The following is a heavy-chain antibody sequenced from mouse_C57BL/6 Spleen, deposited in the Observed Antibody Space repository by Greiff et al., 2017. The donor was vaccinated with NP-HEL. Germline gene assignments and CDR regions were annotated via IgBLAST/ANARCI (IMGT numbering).Heavy chain of an antibody. CDR3: ARSSTTVVAPFDC. CDR2: IYPGDGDT. Sequence: VQLQQSGAELVKPGASVKISCKASGYAFSSYWMNWVKQRPGKGLEWIGQIYPGDGDTNYNGKFKGKATLTADKSSSTAYMQLSSLTSEDSAVYFCARSSTTVVAPFDCWGQGTTLTVSS. V-gene: IGHV1-80*01. J-gene: IGHJ2*01. D-gene: IGHD1-1*01. CDR1: GYAFSSYW.